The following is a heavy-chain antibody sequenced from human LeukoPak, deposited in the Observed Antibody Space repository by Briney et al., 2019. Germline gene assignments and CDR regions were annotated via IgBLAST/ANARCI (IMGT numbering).Heavy chain of an antibody. CDR1: GYTFTGYY. V-gene: IGHV1-2*02. J-gene: IGHJ6*03. Sequence: ASVKVSCKASGYTFTGYYMHWVRQAPGQGLEWMGWINPNSGDTTYAQKFQGRVTMTRDTSISTAYMELSSLRSEDTAVYYCARGPSIRRYYMDVWGKGTTVTVSS. CDR3: ARGPSIRRYYMDV. CDR2: INPNSGDT.